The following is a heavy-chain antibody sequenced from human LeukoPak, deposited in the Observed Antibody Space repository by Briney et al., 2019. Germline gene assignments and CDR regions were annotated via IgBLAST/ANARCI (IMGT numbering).Heavy chain of an antibody. J-gene: IGHJ5*02. CDR3: ARDGPGYSSGWYWFDP. CDR2: ISHNGDST. D-gene: IGHD6-13*01. Sequence: QPGGSLRLSCAASGFTFSTYVMHWVRQAPGKGLEYVAIISHNGDSTFYANSVKGRFTISRDNSKNTLYLQMGSLRPEDMAVYYCARDGPGYSSGWYWFDPWGQGTLVTVSS. V-gene: IGHV3-64*01. CDR1: GFTFSTYV.